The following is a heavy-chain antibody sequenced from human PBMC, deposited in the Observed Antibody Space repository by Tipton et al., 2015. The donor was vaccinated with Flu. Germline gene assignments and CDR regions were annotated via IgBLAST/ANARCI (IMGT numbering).Heavy chain of an antibody. CDR1: GDSISSDYY. CDR3: ARRDYSNYVSDPKSCFDP. D-gene: IGHD4-11*01. J-gene: IGHJ5*02. V-gene: IGHV4-38-2*02. CDR2: IFHTGTT. Sequence: TLSLTCTISGDSISSDYYWAWIRQPPGKGLEWIGNIFHTGTTYRNSSFKSRVTISVDRSKNQFSLNVFSVTAADTAVYFGARRDYSNYVSDPKSCFDPWGQGILVTVSS.